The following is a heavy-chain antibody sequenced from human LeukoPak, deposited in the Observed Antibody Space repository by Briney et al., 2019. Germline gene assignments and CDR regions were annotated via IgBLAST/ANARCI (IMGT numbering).Heavy chain of an antibody. CDR3: ARDSYDFWSGWDV. D-gene: IGHD3-3*01. J-gene: IGHJ6*04. CDR2: IRYDGSNK. Sequence: WGSLRLSCAASGFTFSSYGMHWVRQAPGKGLEWVAFIRYDGSNKYYADSVKGRFTISRDNSKNTLYVQMNSLRAEDTAVYYCARDSYDFWSGWDVWGKGTTVTVSS. V-gene: IGHV3-30*02. CDR1: GFTFSSYG.